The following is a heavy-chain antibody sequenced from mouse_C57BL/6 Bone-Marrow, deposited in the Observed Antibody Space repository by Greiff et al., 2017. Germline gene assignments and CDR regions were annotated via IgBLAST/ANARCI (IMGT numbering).Heavy chain of an antibody. V-gene: IGHV1-69*01. Sequence: QVQLQQPGAELVMPGASVKLSCKASGYTFTSYWMHWVKQRPGQGLEWIGEIDPSDSYTNYNQKFKGKSTLTVDKSSSTAYMQLSSLTSEDSAVYYCARITTVVATDYDMDYWGQGTSVTVSS. D-gene: IGHD1-1*01. CDR1: GYTFTSYW. CDR3: ARITTVVATDYDMDY. J-gene: IGHJ4*01. CDR2: IDPSDSYT.